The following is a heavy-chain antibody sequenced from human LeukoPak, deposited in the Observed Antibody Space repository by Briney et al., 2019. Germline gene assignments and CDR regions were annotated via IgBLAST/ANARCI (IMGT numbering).Heavy chain of an antibody. J-gene: IGHJ4*02. CDR3: ARPEGPLAYCGGDCYFDY. V-gene: IGHV5-51*01. CDR1: GYSFTSYW. CDR2: IYPGDSDT. D-gene: IGHD2-21*01. Sequence: GESLKISCKGSGYSFTSYWIGWVRQMPGKGLEWMGIIYPGDSDTRYSPSFQGQVTISADKSISTAYLQWSSLKASDTAMYYCARPEGPLAYCGGDCYFDYWGQGTLVTVSS.